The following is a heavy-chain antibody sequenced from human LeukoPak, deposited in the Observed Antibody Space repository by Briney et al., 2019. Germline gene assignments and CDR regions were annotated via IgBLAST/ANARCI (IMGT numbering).Heavy chain of an antibody. CDR3: ARVTGYCSGGSCFPFDY. Sequence: PGGSLRLSCEASGFTFRNYNMSWLRKAQGKGLEWLPTIKQNGSEKYYVDSVKGRFTISRDNARNSVYLQMNSLRAEDTALYYCARVTGYCSGGSCFPFDYWGQGTLVSVST. CDR2: IKQNGSEK. CDR1: GFTFRNYN. J-gene: IGHJ4*02. D-gene: IGHD2-15*01. V-gene: IGHV3-7*03.